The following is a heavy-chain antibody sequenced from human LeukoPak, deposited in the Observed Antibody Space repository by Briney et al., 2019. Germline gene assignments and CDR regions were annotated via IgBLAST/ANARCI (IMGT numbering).Heavy chain of an antibody. Sequence: GGSLSLSCAASGXNFSTYGVNWVRQAPGKGLEWVSYISDSSDAIYYPDSVRGRFTICRDNAKNSLYLQMNSLRDEDTAVYYCARAMRSGYDYWGQGTLVTVSS. CDR2: ISDSSDAI. V-gene: IGHV3-48*02. D-gene: IGHD5-12*01. CDR1: GXNFSTYG. CDR3: ARAMRSGYDY. J-gene: IGHJ4*02.